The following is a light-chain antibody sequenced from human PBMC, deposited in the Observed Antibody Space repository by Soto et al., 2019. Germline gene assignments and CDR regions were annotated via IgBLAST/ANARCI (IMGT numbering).Light chain of an antibody. CDR1: SSNIGSDYD. V-gene: IGLV1-40*01. CDR2: GDS. Sequence: QPVLTQPPSVSGAPGQRVTISCTGSSSNIGSDYDVHWYQQVPGTAPKLLIFGDSNRPSGVPDRFSGSKSGTSASLAITGLQADDESDYYCQSYDSSLSGWLFGGGTKLTVL. J-gene: IGLJ2*01. CDR3: QSYDSSLSGWL.